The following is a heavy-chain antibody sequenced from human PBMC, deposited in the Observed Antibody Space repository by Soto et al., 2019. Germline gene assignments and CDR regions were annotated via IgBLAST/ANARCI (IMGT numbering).Heavy chain of an antibody. J-gene: IGHJ4*02. Sequence: QVQLVQSGAEVRKPGSSVRVSCKASGGSFNRHTISWVRQAPGQGLEWMGGIIPIFGTANHAQKFQGRVTIIADESTSTVYMELSSLRSDDTAIYYCARDGASEPFDYWGQGTLVTVSS. CDR2: IIPIFGTA. D-gene: IGHD3-16*01. CDR1: GGSFNRHT. CDR3: ARDGASEPFDY. V-gene: IGHV1-69*01.